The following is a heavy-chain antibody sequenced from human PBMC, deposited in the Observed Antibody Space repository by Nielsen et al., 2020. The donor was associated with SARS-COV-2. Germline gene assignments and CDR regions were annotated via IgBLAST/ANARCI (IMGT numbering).Heavy chain of an antibody. CDR2: INSDGCRS. CDR3: VRVRDDGHYYDTGPFDN. J-gene: IGHJ4*02. V-gene: IGHV3-74*01. Sequence: GESLKISCEGSGYTFSDYYMNWVRQAPGKGLMWVARINSDGCRSAYAESVKGRFIIARDNARDTLSLQMNSLSVEDTAMYYCVRVRDDGHYYDTGPFDNWGQGSLVTVSS. CDR1: GYTFSDYY. D-gene: IGHD3-22*01.